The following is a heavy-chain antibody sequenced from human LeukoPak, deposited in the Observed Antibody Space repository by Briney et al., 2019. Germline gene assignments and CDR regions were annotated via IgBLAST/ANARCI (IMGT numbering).Heavy chain of an antibody. CDR2: ISSSSSYI. J-gene: IGHJ4*02. D-gene: IGHD1-26*01. CDR3: AKEWYSGSPGDY. V-gene: IGHV3-21*01. CDR1: GFTFSSYS. Sequence: GGSLRLSCAASGFTFSSYSMNWVRQAPGKGLEWVSSISSSSSYIYYADSVKGRFTISRDNAKNSLCLQMNSLRAEDTAVYYCAKEWYSGSPGDYWGQGTLVTVSS.